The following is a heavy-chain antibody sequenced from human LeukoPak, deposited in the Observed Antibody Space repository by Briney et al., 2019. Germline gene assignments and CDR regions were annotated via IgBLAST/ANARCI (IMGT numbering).Heavy chain of an antibody. Sequence: ASVKVSCKASGYTFTSYGISWVRQAPGQGLERMGWISAYNGHTNYAQKLQGRVTMTTDTSTSTAYMELRSLRSDDTAVYYCARERSGSFLEDAFDIWGQGTMVTVSS. V-gene: IGHV1-18*01. J-gene: IGHJ3*02. CDR3: ARERSGSFLEDAFDI. D-gene: IGHD1-26*01. CDR1: GYTFTSYG. CDR2: ISAYNGHT.